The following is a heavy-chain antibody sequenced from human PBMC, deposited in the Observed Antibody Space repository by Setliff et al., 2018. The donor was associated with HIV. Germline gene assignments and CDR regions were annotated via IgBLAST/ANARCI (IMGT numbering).Heavy chain of an antibody. CDR2: IYYSGNP. Sequence: SETLSLTCTISGGSISSSSYYWGWIRQPPGKGLEWIGNIYYSGNPFYNPSLRSRVTISLDTSKNQFSLKLSSVKGRFTISRDNAKNSLYLQMNSLRAEDTAVYYCARSRAAGFDYWGQGTLVTVSS. J-gene: IGHJ4*02. CDR1: GGSISSSSYY. V-gene: IGHV4-39*01. D-gene: IGHD6-13*01. CDR3: AKNSLYLQMNSLRAEDTAVYYCARSRAAGFDY.